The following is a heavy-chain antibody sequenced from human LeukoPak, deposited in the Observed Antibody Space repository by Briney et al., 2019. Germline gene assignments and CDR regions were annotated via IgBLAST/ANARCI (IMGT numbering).Heavy chain of an antibody. J-gene: IGHJ4*02. Sequence: SQTLSLTCTVSGGSISSGSYYWSWIRQPAGKGLEWIGRIYTSGSTNYNPSLKSRVTISVDTFKNQFSLKLSSVTAADTAVYYCARANVLRYFDWLLEEPSDYWGQGTLVTVSS. CDR2: IYTSGST. CDR3: ARANVLRYFDWLLEEPSDY. CDR1: GGSISSGSYY. D-gene: IGHD3-9*01. V-gene: IGHV4-61*02.